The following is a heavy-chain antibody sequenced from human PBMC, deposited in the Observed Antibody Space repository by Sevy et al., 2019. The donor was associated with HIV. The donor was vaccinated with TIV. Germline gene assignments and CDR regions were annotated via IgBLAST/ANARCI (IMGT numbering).Heavy chain of an antibody. CDR3: AKPPYDYVWGSYREPLTYFQH. Sequence: GGSLRLSCAASGFTFSSYAMSWVRQAPGKGLEWVSAISGSGGSTYYADSVKGRFTISRDNSKNTLYLQMNSLRAEDTAVYYCAKPPYDYVWGSYREPLTYFQHWGQGTLVTVSS. CDR2: ISGSGGST. D-gene: IGHD3-16*02. V-gene: IGHV3-23*01. CDR1: GFTFSSYA. J-gene: IGHJ1*01.